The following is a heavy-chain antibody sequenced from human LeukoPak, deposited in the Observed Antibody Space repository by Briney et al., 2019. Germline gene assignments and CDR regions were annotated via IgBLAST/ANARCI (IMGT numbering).Heavy chain of an antibody. V-gene: IGHV3-7*01. D-gene: IGHD1-14*01. Sequence: GGSLRLSCTVPGFTFSSYWMTWGRKAPGKGLEWLANIKEDGSEKKYLGPVKGRFTISRDNAKNSLYLQMYSMRVDDTAVYYCARAQSAGLDVWGRGTTVTVSS. J-gene: IGHJ6*04. CDR3: ARAQSAGLDV. CDR2: IKEDGSEK. CDR1: GFTFSSYW.